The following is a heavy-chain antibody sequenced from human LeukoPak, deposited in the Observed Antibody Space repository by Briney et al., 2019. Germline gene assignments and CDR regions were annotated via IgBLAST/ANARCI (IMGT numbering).Heavy chain of an antibody. V-gene: IGHV3-9*03. CDR1: GFPFDDKA. J-gene: IGHJ4*02. D-gene: IGHD1-26*01. CDR2: ISRNSDST. Sequence: GRSLRLSCAASGFPFDDKAMHWVRQAPGKGLEWVAGISRNSDSTGYADSVKGRFTISRDNAKNSLYLQMNSLRAEDMALYYCVKDIGSGSYRYGGYFDYGGQGTLVTASS. CDR3: VKDIGSGSYRYGGYFDY.